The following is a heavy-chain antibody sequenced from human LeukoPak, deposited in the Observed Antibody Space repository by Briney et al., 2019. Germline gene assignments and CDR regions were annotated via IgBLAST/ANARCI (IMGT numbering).Heavy chain of an antibody. V-gene: IGHV1-2*02. CDR2: INLNSGGT. CDR3: AKDRSRTSKVVVVRNDY. CDR1: GYTXTGYY. D-gene: IGHD3-22*01. J-gene: IGHJ4*02. Sequence: ASVKVSCKASGYTXTGYYMHGVRQAPGQGLEWMGWINLNSGGTNYAQKFQGRVTMTRDTSISTAYMELSRLRSDDTAVYYCAKDRSRTSKVVVVRNDYWGQGTLVTVSS.